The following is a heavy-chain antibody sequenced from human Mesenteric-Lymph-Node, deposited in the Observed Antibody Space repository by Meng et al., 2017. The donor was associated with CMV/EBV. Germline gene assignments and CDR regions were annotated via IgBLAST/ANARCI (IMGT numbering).Heavy chain of an antibody. D-gene: IGHD6-13*01. Sequence: SISSYYWSWIRQPPGKGLEWIGYIYYSGSTNYNPSLKSRVTISVDTSKNQFSLKLSSVTAADTAVYYCARVQGVYSSSWYDRGGWFDPWGQGTLVTVSS. CDR2: IYYSGST. CDR3: ARVQGVYSSSWYDRGGWFDP. V-gene: IGHV4-59*01. J-gene: IGHJ5*02. CDR1: SISSYY.